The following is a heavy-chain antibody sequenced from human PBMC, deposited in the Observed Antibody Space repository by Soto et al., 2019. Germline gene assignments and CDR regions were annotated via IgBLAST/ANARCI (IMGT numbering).Heavy chain of an antibody. CDR1: GYTLTELS. J-gene: IGHJ4*02. V-gene: IGHV1-24*01. Sequence: ASVKVSCKVSGYTLTELSMHWVRQAPGKGLEWMGGFDPEDGETIYAQKFQGRVTMTEDTSTDTAYMELSSLRSEDTAVYYCATARVQDYRDYDRLDYWGQGTLVTVSS. CDR2: FDPEDGET. D-gene: IGHD4-17*01. CDR3: ATARVQDYRDYDRLDY.